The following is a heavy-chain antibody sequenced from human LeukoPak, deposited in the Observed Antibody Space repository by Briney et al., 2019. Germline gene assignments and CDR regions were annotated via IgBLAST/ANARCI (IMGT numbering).Heavy chain of an antibody. CDR2: INQNGST. J-gene: IGHJ2*01. V-gene: IGHV4-34*01. D-gene: IGHD4-17*01. CDR3: HTVTTSWYFDL. Sequence: SETLSLTCAVYGGSFSGYYWSCIRQSPGKGLEWIGEINQNGSTNYNPSLKSRVTMSLDTSKNQFSLKLSSVTAADTAVYYCHTVTTSWYFDLWGRGTLVTVSS. CDR1: GGSFSGYY.